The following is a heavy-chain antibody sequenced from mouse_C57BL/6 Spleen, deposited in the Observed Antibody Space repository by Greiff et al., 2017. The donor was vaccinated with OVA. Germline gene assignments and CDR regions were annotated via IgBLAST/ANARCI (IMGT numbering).Heavy chain of an antibody. CDR3: ARDRGDGYSC. V-gene: IGHV3-6*01. Sequence: VQLKESGPGLVKPSQSLSLTCSVTGYSITSGYYWNWIRQFPGNKLEWMGYISYDGSNNYNPSLKNRISITRDTSKNQFFLKLNSVTTEDTATYYCARDRGDGYSCWGQGTTLIVSS. CDR2: ISYDGSN. J-gene: IGHJ2*01. D-gene: IGHD2-3*01. CDR1: GYSITSGYY.